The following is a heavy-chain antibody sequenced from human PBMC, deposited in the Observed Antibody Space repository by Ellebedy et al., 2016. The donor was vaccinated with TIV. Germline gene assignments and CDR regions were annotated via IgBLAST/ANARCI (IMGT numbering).Heavy chain of an antibody. J-gene: IGHJ5*02. D-gene: IGHD2-2*01. CDR3: ARYCNSTTCSNWFDP. V-gene: IGHV1-2*02. CDR2: INPNSGGT. CDR1: GYTFTGYY. Sequence: AASVKVSCKASGYTFTGYYVHWVRQAPGQGLEWMGWINPNSGGTNYAQKFQGRVTMTRDTSISTAYMELRSLRSDDTAVYYCARYCNSTTCSNWFDPWGQGTLVTVSS.